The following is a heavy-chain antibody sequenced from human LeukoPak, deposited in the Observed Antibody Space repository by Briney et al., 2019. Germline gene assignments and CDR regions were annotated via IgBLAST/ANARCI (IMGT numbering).Heavy chain of an antibody. CDR3: VRDGVGAPPFDY. D-gene: IGHD1-26*01. CDR1: GFTFSSYA. CDR2: IKSDGSSV. V-gene: IGHV3-74*01. J-gene: IGHJ4*02. Sequence: PGGSLRLSCAASGFTFSSYATSWVRQTPGKGLVWVSRIKSDGSSVDYADSVKGRFTISRDNAKNTLYLQVNSLRAEDMAVYYCVRDGVGAPPFDYWGQGALVTVSS.